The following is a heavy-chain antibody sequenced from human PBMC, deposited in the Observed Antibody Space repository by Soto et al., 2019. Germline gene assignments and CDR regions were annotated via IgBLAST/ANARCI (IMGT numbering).Heavy chain of an antibody. V-gene: IGHV2-5*02. D-gene: IGHD3-9*01. CDR1: GFSLSTSGVG. J-gene: IGHJ4*02. Sequence: HITLKESGPTLVRPTQTLTLTCAFSGFSLSTSGVGVGWIRQPPGKALEWLAVIYWDDSKHYSPSLRSRLTITKDTSKTPAVLTMTNMDPMDTGTYYCAHKGPEDWPLDYWGQGTLVTVSS. CDR3: AHKGPEDWPLDY. CDR2: IYWDDSK.